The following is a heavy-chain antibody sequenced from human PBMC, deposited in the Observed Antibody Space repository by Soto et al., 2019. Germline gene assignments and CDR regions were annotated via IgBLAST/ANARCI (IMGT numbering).Heavy chain of an antibody. Sequence: EVQLVQSGAEVKKPGESLKISCKGSGYSFTSYWIGWVRQMPGKGLEWMGIIYPGDSDTRYSPSFQGQVTISADKSISTAYLQWSSLKASDTAMYYCARLGYDFWSGYSPFDYWGQGTLVTVSS. V-gene: IGHV5-51*01. CDR3: ARLGYDFWSGYSPFDY. CDR2: IYPGDSDT. J-gene: IGHJ4*02. CDR1: GYSFTSYW. D-gene: IGHD3-3*01.